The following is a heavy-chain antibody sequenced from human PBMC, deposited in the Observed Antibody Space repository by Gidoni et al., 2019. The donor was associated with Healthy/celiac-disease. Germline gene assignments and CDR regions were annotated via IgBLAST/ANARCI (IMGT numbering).Heavy chain of an antibody. Sequence: QVQLVESGGGVVQPGRSLRLSCAASGFTFSSYGMHWVRQAPGKGLEWVAVIWYDGSNKYYADSVKGRFTISRDNSKNTLYLQMNSLRAEDTAVYYCARDNYDSSGYCFDYWGQGTLVTVSS. CDR1: GFTFSSYG. CDR3: ARDNYDSSGYCFDY. D-gene: IGHD3-22*01. CDR2: IWYDGSNK. J-gene: IGHJ4*02. V-gene: IGHV3-33*01.